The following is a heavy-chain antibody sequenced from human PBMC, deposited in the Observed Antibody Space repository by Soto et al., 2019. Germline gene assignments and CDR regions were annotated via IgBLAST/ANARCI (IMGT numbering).Heavy chain of an antibody. V-gene: IGHV4-59*01. CDR3: AKEKVNYDILACMDV. D-gene: IGHD3-9*01. CDR1: GGSISSYY. J-gene: IGHJ6*02. CDR2: IYYSGST. Sequence: SETLSLTCTVSGGSISSYYWSWIRQPPGKGLEWIGYIYYSGSTNYNPSLKSRVTISVDTSKNQFSLKLSSVTAADTAVYYCAKEKVNYDILACMDVWGQGTTVTVSS.